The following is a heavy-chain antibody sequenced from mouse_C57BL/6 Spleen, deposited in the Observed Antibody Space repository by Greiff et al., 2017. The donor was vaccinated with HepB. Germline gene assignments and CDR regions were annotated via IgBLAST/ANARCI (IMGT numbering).Heavy chain of an antibody. Sequence: QVQLQQSGAELMKPGASVKLSCKATGYTFTGYWIEWVKQRPGHGLEWIGEILPGSGSTNYNEKFKGKATFTADTSSNTDYMQLSSLTTEDSAIYYCARTTVVGDYYAMDYWGQGTSVTVSS. D-gene: IGHD1-1*01. CDR3: ARTTVVGDYYAMDY. CDR1: GYTFTGYW. J-gene: IGHJ4*01. V-gene: IGHV1-9*01. CDR2: ILPGSGST.